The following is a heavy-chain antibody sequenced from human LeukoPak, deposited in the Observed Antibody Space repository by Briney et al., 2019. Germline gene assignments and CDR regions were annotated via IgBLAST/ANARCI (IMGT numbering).Heavy chain of an antibody. CDR1: GFTFSSYG. J-gene: IGHJ4*02. D-gene: IGHD1-1*01. Sequence: PGGSLRLSCAASGFTFSSYGMHWVRQAPGKGLEWVAFIQYDGSYKYNEGSVKGRFTISRDNSENTMYLQMNSLRAEDTAVYYCAKNSRGTFDYWGQGTLVTVSS. V-gene: IGHV3-30*02. CDR2: IQYDGSYK. CDR3: AKNSRGTFDY.